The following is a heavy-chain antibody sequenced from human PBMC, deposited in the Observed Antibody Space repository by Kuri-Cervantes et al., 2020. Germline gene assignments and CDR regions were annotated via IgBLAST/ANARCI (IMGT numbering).Heavy chain of an antibody. CDR3: AKAQYYDFWSGYYTHYYYYYGMDV. Sequence: GGSLRLSCAASGFTFSSYWMHWVRQAPGKGLEWVANIKQDGSEKYYVDSVKGRFTISRDNAKNSLYLQMNSLRAEDTAVYYCAKAQYYDFWSGYYTHYYYYYGMDVRGQGTTVTVSS. J-gene: IGHJ6*02. CDR2: IKQDGSEK. CDR1: GFTFSSYW. V-gene: IGHV3-7*01. D-gene: IGHD3-3*01.